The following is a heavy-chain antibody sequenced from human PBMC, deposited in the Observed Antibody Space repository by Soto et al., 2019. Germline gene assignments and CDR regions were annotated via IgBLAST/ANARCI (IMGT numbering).Heavy chain of an antibody. CDR1: GFTFSSYA. CDR3: ARDGCGGDCDYYYYGMDV. V-gene: IGHV3-30-3*01. CDR2: ISYDGSNK. J-gene: IGHJ6*02. Sequence: QVQLVESGGGVVQPGRSLRLSCAASGFTFSSYAMHWVRQAPGKGLEWVAVISYDGSNKYYADSVKGRFTISRDNSKNTRYLQMNSLRAEDTAVYYCARDGCGGDCDYYYYGMDVWGQGTTVTVSS. D-gene: IGHD2-21*02.